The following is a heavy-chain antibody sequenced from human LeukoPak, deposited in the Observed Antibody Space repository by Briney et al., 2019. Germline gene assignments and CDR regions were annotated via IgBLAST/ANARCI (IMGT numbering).Heavy chain of an antibody. J-gene: IGHJ3*02. V-gene: IGHV1-2*02. D-gene: IGHD6-19*01. CDR1: GYTFTGYY. Sequence: PWASVKVSCKASGYTFTGYYMYWVRQAPGQGLEWMGWINPNSGGTKYAQKFQGRVTMTRDTSISTAYMELSRLRSDDTAAYYCARDAPWYSSGRYVSNAFDIWGQGTMVTVSS. CDR2: INPNSGGT. CDR3: ARDAPWYSSGRYVSNAFDI.